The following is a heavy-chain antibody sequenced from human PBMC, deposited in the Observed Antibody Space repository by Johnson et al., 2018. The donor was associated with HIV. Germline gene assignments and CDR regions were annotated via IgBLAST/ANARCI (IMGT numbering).Heavy chain of an antibody. CDR1: RFTFSTYG. Sequence: VQLVESGGGVVQPGGSLRLSCAASRFTFSTYGMHWVRQAPGKGLEWVAFIRYDGSNQYYADSVKGRFTISRDNSKNTLYLQMNSLRAEDTAVYYCARGSRYTYDNDDGYLLQAFDIWGQGTMVTVSS. D-gene: IGHD2-21*02. J-gene: IGHJ3*02. CDR2: IRYDGSNQ. V-gene: IGHV3-30*02. CDR3: ARGSRYTYDNDDGYLLQAFDI.